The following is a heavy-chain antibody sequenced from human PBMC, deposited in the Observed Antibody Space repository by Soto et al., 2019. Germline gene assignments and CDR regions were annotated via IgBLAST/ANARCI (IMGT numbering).Heavy chain of an antibody. D-gene: IGHD6-13*01. J-gene: IGHJ4*02. Sequence: GGSLRLSCAASGFTFSSYAMHWVRQAPGKGLEWVAVISYDGSNKYYADSVKGRFTISRDNSKNTLYLQMNSLRAEDTAVYYCARDDLAAHYFDYWGQGTLVTVSS. CDR3: ARDDLAAHYFDY. V-gene: IGHV3-30*04. CDR1: GFTFSSYA. CDR2: ISYDGSNK.